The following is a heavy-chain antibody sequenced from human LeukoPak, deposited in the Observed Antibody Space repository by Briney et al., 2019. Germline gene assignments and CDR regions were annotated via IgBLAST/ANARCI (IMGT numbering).Heavy chain of an antibody. Sequence: GGSLRLSCAASGFTFSSYAMSWVRQAPGKGLEWVSVIYSGGSTYYADSVKGRFTISRDNSKNTLYLQMNSLRAEDTAVYYCAREAIWGSYRYTGSYWGQGTLVTVSS. D-gene: IGHD3-16*02. J-gene: IGHJ4*02. CDR1: GFTFSSYA. CDR2: IYSGGST. V-gene: IGHV3-66*01. CDR3: AREAIWGSYRYTGSY.